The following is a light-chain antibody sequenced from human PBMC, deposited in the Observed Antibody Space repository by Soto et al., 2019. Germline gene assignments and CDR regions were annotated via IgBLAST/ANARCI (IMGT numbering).Light chain of an antibody. CDR1: QGVLYSSNNKNY. CDR3: QQYYRPWT. Sequence: DIVMTQSPDSLAVSLGERATINCKSSQGVLYSSNNKNYLAWYQQKPGQPPKLLIYWASTRESGVPDRFSGSGSGTDFTLTISSLQAEDVAVYYCQQYYRPWTVGQGTKVEIK. J-gene: IGKJ1*01. CDR2: WAS. V-gene: IGKV4-1*01.